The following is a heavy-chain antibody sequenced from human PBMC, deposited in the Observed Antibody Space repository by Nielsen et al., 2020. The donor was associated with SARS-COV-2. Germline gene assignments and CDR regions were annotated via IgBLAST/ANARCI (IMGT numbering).Heavy chain of an antibody. D-gene: IGHD4-17*01. V-gene: IGHV3-7*01. J-gene: IGHJ4*02. CDR1: GFTFSSYW. Sequence: GESLKISCAASGFTFSSYWMNWVRQAPGKGLEWVANIKQDGSEKYYADSVKGRFTISRDNSKNTLYLQMNSLRAEDTAVYYCAKRDNYGDYFDYWGQGTLVTVSS. CDR2: IKQDGSEK. CDR3: AKRDNYGDYFDY.